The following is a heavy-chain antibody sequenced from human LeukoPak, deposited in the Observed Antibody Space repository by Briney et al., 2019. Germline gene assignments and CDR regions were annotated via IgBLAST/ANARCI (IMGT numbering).Heavy chain of an antibody. Sequence: SETLSLTCTVSGGSISSYYWSWIRQPPGKGLEWIGTIYYSGSTYYNPSLKSRVTISADTAKNHFSLKLSSVTAADTAVYYCAAGSYYRHWGQGTLVTVSS. CDR3: AAGSYYRH. CDR1: GGSISSYY. V-gene: IGHV4-39*02. J-gene: IGHJ4*02. D-gene: IGHD1-26*01. CDR2: IYYSGST.